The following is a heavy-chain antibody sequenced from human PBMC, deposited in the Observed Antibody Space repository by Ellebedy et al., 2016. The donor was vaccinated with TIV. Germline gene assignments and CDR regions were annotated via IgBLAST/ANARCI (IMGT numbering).Heavy chain of an antibody. CDR3: ARRVIGGSYSPLWYFDL. D-gene: IGHD1-26*01. CDR1: GYSFTSHW. Sequence: GESLKISCKGSGYSFTSHWIGWVRQMPGKGLEWMGLVYPVDSETTYSPSFQGQVTISVDKSINTAYLQWSTLKASDTAMYYCARRVIGGSYSPLWYFDLWGRGTLVTVSS. CDR2: VYPVDSET. J-gene: IGHJ2*01. V-gene: IGHV5-51*01.